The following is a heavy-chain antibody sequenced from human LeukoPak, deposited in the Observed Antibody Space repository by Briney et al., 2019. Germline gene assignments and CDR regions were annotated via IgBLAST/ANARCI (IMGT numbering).Heavy chain of an antibody. V-gene: IGHV4-4*07. CDR2: IYTSGST. Sequence: SETLSLTCTVSGGSISSYYWSWIRQPAGKGLEWLGRIYTSGSTNYNPSLKSRVTMSVDTSKNQFSLKLSSVTAADTAVYYCARADPIVGATTDAFDIWGQGIMVTVSS. CDR1: GGSISSYY. D-gene: IGHD1-26*01. CDR3: ARADPIVGATTDAFDI. J-gene: IGHJ3*02.